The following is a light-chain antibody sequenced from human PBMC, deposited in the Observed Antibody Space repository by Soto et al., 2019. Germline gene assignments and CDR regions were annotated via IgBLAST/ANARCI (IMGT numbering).Light chain of an antibody. Sequence: IVLTQSPDTLSLSPGETATLSCRASQSVKTNYLGWYQQKAGQAPRLLIHATYNRATGIPDRFSGSGSGTDFTLTISRLEPEDFAVYFCQEYGTSPLTFGGGTKVEIK. CDR1: QSVKTNY. CDR2: ATY. CDR3: QEYGTSPLT. V-gene: IGKV3-20*01. J-gene: IGKJ4*01.